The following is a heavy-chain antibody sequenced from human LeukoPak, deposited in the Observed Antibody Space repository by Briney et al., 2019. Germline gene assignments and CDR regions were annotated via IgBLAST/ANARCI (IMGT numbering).Heavy chain of an antibody. J-gene: IGHJ4*01. Sequence: GASVKVSCKASGYRFTAYFIHWMRQAPGQGLEWMGWINPTSGGTNYAQKFQGRVTLTRDTSISTAYMDLGSLRSDDTAVYYCARDSQAGCSGGSCWGDGTLVTVSS. D-gene: IGHD2-15*01. V-gene: IGHV1-2*02. CDR3: ARDSQAGCSGGSC. CDR2: INPTSGGT. CDR1: GYRFTAYF.